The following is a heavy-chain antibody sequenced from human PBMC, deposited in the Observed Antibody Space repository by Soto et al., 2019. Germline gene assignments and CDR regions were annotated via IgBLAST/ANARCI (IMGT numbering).Heavy chain of an antibody. Sequence: QVQLVQSGDEVKKPGASVKVSCKASGYIFVNYGIAWVRQAPGQGLEWMGWISPYTGNTHSATKIQGRLTMTTDTSTSTAYMDMGSLTSDDTAMFYCVMVDNYATASPQDVWGQGTTISVSS. J-gene: IGHJ6*02. CDR3: VMVDNYATASPQDV. D-gene: IGHD5-18*01. CDR1: GYIFVNYG. V-gene: IGHV1-18*01. CDR2: ISPYTGNT.